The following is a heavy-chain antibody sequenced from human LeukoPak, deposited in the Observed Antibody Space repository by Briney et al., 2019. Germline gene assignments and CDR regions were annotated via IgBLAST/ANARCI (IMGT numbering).Heavy chain of an antibody. Sequence: SETLSLTCTVSGGSISSYYWSWIRQPAGKGLEWIGRIYTSGSTNYNPSLKSRVTMSVDTSKNQFSLKLSSVTAADTAVYYCARVARLWFGESYYYYYYMDVWGKGTTVTVSS. J-gene: IGHJ6*03. V-gene: IGHV4-4*07. CDR3: ARVARLWFGESYYYYYYMDV. CDR2: IYTSGST. CDR1: GGSISSYY. D-gene: IGHD3-10*01.